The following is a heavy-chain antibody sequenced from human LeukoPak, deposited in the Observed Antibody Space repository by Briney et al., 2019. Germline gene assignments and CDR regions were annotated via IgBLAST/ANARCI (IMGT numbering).Heavy chain of an antibody. CDR2: ISGSGGNT. D-gene: IGHD3-22*01. V-gene: IGHV3-23*01. J-gene: IGHJ4*02. CDR3: AKDMYYDSSGPVFDY. Sequence: GGTLRLSCAASGFTFSNYGMSWVRQAPGKGLEWVSHISGSGGNTYYADSVKGRFTISRDTSKNTLYLQMNSPRAEDTAVYYCAKDMYYDSSGPVFDYWGQGTLGTVSA. CDR1: GFTFSNYG.